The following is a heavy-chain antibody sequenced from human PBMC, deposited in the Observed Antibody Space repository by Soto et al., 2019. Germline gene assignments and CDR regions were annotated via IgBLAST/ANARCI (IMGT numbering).Heavy chain of an antibody. Sequence: EVRLLESGGGLVKPGGSLRLSCATSGLTFSNYAMSWVRQAPGGGLEWVSSMSGSSSTTYYADSVRGRFTISRDRSKNTLYLQKSSLRAEDTALYYCAKNQEGELPRVIDFWGQGTLVTVSS. CDR2: MSGSSSTT. V-gene: IGHV3-23*01. J-gene: IGHJ4*02. D-gene: IGHD1-7*01. CDR3: AKNQEGELPRVIDF. CDR1: GLTFSNYA.